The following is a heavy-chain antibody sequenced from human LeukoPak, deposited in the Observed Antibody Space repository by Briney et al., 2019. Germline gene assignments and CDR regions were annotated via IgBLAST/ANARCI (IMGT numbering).Heavy chain of an antibody. D-gene: IGHD5-24*01. CDR1: GFTFSSYW. J-gene: IGHJ6*03. CDR2: IKQDGSEK. Sequence: PGGSLRLSCAASGFTFSSYWMSWVRQAPGKGLEWVANIKQDGSEKYYVDSVKGRFTISRDNAKNSLYLQMNSLRAEDTAVYYCARGGDGYNPYYYYMDVWGKGTTVTVSS. V-gene: IGHV3-7*01. CDR3: ARGGDGYNPYYYYMDV.